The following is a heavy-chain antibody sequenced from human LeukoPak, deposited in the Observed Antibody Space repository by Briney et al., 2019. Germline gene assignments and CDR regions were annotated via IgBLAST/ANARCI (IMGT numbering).Heavy chain of an antibody. V-gene: IGHV3-74*01. Sequence: PGGSLRISCAACGFSFSSYWMHWVRQAPGKGLVWVSRSNGDGSNIRYADSVKGRFTISRDNAKNTLYLQMNSLRAGDTAVYFCARETSGSYSGDWLDPWGQGTLVTVSS. CDR3: ARETSGSYSGDWLDP. J-gene: IGHJ5*02. D-gene: IGHD1-26*01. CDR2: SNGDGSNI. CDR1: GFSFSSYW.